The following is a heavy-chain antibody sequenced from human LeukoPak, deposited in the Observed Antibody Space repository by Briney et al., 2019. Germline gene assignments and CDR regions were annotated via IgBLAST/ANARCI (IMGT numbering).Heavy chain of an antibody. V-gene: IGHV3-30*01. CDR1: GFTFSSYA. CDR2: ISYDGSNK. CDR3: ASFNYYYYYKDV. Sequence: GGPLRLSCAASGFTFSSYAMHWVRQAPGKGLEWVAVISYDGSNKYYADSVKGRFTISRDNSKNTLYLQMNSLRAEDTAVYYCASFNYYYYYKDVWGKGTTVTVSS. J-gene: IGHJ6*03.